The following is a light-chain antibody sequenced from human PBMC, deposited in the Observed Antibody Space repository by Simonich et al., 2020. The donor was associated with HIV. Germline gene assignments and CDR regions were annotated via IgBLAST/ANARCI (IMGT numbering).Light chain of an antibody. Sequence: QSALTQPASVSGSPGQSITISSTGTRSDVVIYNLVSWYQQTPGKAPKLMIYEGSKRPSGVSNRFSGSKSGNTASLTISGLQAEDEADYYCCSYAGSGTLVFGGGTKLTVL. J-gene: IGLJ3*02. CDR2: EGS. CDR3: CSYAGSGTLV. V-gene: IGLV2-23*01. CDR1: RSDVVIYNL.